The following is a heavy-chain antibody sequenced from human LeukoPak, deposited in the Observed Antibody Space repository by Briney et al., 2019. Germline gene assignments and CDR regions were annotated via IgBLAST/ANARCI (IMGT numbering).Heavy chain of an antibody. CDR1: VGSFSGYY. CDR3: ARGKSLLWFGGQDYYYMDV. V-gene: IGHV4-34*01. Sequence: SETLSLTCAVYVGSFSGYYWCWIRQPPAKGLEWIGGINHSGSTNYNPSLKSRVTISVDTSKNQFSLKLSSVTAADTAVYYCARGKSLLWFGGQDYYYMDVWGKGTTDTVSS. CDR2: INHSGST. D-gene: IGHD3-10*01. J-gene: IGHJ6*03.